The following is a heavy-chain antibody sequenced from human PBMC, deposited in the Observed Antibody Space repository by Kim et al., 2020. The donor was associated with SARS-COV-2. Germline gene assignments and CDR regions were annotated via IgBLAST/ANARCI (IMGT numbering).Heavy chain of an antibody. CDR2: TYYRSKWYN. Sequence: SQTLSLTCAISGDSVSSNSAAWNWIRQSPSRGLEWLGRTYYRSKWYNDYAVSVKSRITINPDTSKNQFSLQLNSVTPEDTAVYYCASVSYSSGEGYFQHWGQGTLVTVSS. CDR3: ASVSYSSGEGYFQH. J-gene: IGHJ1*01. D-gene: IGHD6-25*01. CDR1: GDSVSSNSAA. V-gene: IGHV6-1*01.